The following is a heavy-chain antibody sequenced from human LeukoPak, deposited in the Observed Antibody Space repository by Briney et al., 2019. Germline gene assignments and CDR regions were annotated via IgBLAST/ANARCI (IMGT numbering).Heavy chain of an antibody. CDR2: ISAYNGNT. CDR3: ARTGPDYGDYEVDY. V-gene: IGHV1-18*01. D-gene: IGHD4-17*01. J-gene: IGHJ4*02. CDR1: GYTFTSYG. Sequence: GASVKVSCKASGYTFTSYGISWVRQAPGQGLEWMGWISAYNGNTNSAQKFQGTVTMTTDISTSTAYMELRSLRSDDTAVYYCARTGPDYGDYEVDYWGQGTLVTVPS.